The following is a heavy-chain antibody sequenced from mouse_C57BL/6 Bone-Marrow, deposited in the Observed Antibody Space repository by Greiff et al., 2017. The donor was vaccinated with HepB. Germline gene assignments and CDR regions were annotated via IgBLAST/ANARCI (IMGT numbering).Heavy chain of an antibody. J-gene: IGHJ3*01. D-gene: IGHD1-1*01. V-gene: IGHV5-17*01. CDR1: GFTFSDYG. CDR3: ARRGGYGTPFAY. CDR2: ISSGSSTI. Sequence: EVQLQESGGGLVKPGGSLKLSCAASGFTFSDYGMHWVRQAPEKGLEWVAYISSGSSTIYSADTVTGRFTISRDNAKNTRFLQMTSLRSEDTAMYCCARRGGYGTPFAYWGQGTLVTVSA.